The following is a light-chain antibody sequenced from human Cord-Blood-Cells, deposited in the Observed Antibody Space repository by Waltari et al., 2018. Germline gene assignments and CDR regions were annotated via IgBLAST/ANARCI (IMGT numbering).Light chain of an antibody. Sequence: QSALTQPASVSGSPGQSITISCTGTSIDVGSYTLVSWYQQQPGKAPKLMIYEGGKRPSGVSNRFSGSKSGNTASLTISGLQAEDEADYYCCSYAGSSTFVVFGGGTKLTVL. J-gene: IGLJ2*01. CDR1: SIDVGSYTL. CDR3: CSYAGSSTFVV. CDR2: EGG. V-gene: IGLV2-23*03.